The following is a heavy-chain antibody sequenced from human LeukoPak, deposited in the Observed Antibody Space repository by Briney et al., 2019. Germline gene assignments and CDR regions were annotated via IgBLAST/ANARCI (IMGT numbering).Heavy chain of an antibody. CDR3: ARGYYYDSSGYFPTFDY. V-gene: IGHV4-59*01. D-gene: IGHD3-22*01. CDR2: IYYSGST. CDR1: GGSISSYY. J-gene: IGHJ4*02. Sequence: SETLSLTCTVSGGSISSYYWSWIRQPPGKGLEWIGYIYYSGSTNYNPSLKSRVTISVDTSKNQFSLKLSSVTAADTAVYYCARGYYYDSSGYFPTFDYWGQGALVTVSS.